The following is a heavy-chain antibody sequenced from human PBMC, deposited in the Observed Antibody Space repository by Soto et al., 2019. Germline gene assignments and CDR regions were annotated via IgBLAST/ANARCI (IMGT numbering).Heavy chain of an antibody. D-gene: IGHD6-6*01. CDR1: GGSISSYY. V-gene: IGHV4-59*01. CDR2: IYYSGST. Sequence: QVQLQESGPGLVKPSETLSLTCTVSGGSISSYYWSWIRQPPGKGLEWIGYIYYSGSTNYNPSLKSRVTISVDTSKNQFSLKLSSVTAADTAVYYCARGRDVRAAPVLRWFDPWGQGTLVTVSS. J-gene: IGHJ5*02. CDR3: ARGRDVRAAPVLRWFDP.